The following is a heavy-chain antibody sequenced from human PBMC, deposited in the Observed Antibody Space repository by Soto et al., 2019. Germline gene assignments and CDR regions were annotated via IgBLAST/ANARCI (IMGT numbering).Heavy chain of an antibody. V-gene: IGHV3-23*01. J-gene: IGHJ1*01. CDR2: ISANGGAT. CDR3: AKDTRLELPGDDS. Sequence: GGSLRLSCAASGFTFRNYAVTWVRQAPGKGLEWVSTISANGGATYYADSVKGRFTISRDNSKNTLYLQMNSLRGEDTAVYYCAKDTRLELPGDDSWGQGTLVTVYS. CDR1: GFTFRNYA. D-gene: IGHD1-7*01.